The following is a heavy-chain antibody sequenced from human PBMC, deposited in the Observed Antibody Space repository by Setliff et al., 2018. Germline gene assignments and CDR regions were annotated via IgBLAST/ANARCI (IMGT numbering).Heavy chain of an antibody. Sequence: LSLTCTVSGGSISSYYWSWIRQPAGKGLEWIGHIYIGGSANYNPSLKSRVTMSIDTSKNQFYLKLNSVTAADMAVYYCAREQWLDPPGYYYMDVWAKGTTVTVSS. J-gene: IGHJ6*03. CDR2: IYIGGSA. V-gene: IGHV4-4*07. D-gene: IGHD6-19*01. CDR3: AREQWLDPPGYYYMDV. CDR1: GGSISSYY.